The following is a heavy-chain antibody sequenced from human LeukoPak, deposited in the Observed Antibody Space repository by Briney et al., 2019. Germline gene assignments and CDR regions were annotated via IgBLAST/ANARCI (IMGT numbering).Heavy chain of an antibody. CDR3: ARHGTISSESYFDY. D-gene: IGHD1-14*01. CDR1: GGSVSSYY. CDR2: IYNSGRT. J-gene: IGHJ4*02. Sequence: SETLSLTCSVSGGSVSSYYWSWIRQSPGKGLEWSGYIYNSGRTNYNPSLKSRVTGFVDTSKNQVSLRLSSVTAADTAVYYCARHGTISSESYFDYWGQGALVTVSS. V-gene: IGHV4-59*08.